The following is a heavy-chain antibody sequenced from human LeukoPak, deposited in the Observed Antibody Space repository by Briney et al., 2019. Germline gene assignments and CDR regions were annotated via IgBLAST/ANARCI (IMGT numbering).Heavy chain of an antibody. Sequence: GGSLRLSCVVSGISLSNYAMTWVRQPPGKGLEWVSYISERGGSTTYADSVKGRFTISRDNSQNTLYLQMNSLTAEDTAVYYCTKDPNGDYVGAFDPWGQGTLVTVSS. V-gene: IGHV3-23*01. CDR2: ISERGGST. D-gene: IGHD4-17*01. J-gene: IGHJ5*02. CDR3: TKDPNGDYVGAFDP. CDR1: GISLSNYA.